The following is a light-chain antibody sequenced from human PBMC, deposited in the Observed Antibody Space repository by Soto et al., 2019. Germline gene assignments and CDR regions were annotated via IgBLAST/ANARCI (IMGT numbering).Light chain of an antibody. CDR3: SSYTSSKTYV. Sequence: QSALTQPPSASGSPGHSVTISCTGTSSDVGGYNYVSWYQQHPGKAPKLIIYEVSKRPSGVPDRFSGSKSGNSASLTVSGLQAEDEADYYCSSYTSSKTYVFGTGTKLTVL. CDR2: EVS. CDR1: SSDVGGYNY. V-gene: IGLV2-8*01. J-gene: IGLJ1*01.